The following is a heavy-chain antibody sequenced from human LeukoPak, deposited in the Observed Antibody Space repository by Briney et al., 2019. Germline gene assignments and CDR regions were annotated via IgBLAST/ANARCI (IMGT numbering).Heavy chain of an antibody. V-gene: IGHV3-23*01. CDR1: GFTFSSYA. Sequence: GGSLRLSCAASGFTFSSYAMSWVRQAPGKELEWVSAISGSGGSTYYADSVKGRFTISRDNSKNTLYLQMNSLRAEDTAVYYCAKEGKYSSGWPHYYFDYWGQGTLVTVSS. CDR3: AKEGKYSSGWPHYYFDY. D-gene: IGHD6-19*01. CDR2: ISGSGGST. J-gene: IGHJ4*02.